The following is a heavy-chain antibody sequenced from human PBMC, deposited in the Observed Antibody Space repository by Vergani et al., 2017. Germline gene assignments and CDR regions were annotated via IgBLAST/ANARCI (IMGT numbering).Heavy chain of an antibody. J-gene: IGHJ6*03. D-gene: IGHD4-11*01. V-gene: IGHV4-34*01. Sequence: QVQLQQWGGGLLKPSETLSLTCVVTGGSFTSYHWTWICQSPGEGLEWVGDIDHTGGPDYNPSLKRRLNMSLDKSRNQFSLTLNSMTATDTAIYFCASVNTETNGHLYYYYYMDVWGQGTAVTVS. CDR2: IDHTGGP. CDR1: GGSFTSYH. CDR3: ASVNTETNGHLYYYYYMDV.